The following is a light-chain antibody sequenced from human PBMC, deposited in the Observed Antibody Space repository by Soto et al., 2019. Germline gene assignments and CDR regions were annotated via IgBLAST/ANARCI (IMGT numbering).Light chain of an antibody. Sequence: QSALTQPASVSGSPGQSITISCTGTSSDVGGYNYVSWYQQHPGKAPKLMIYDVHYRPSGVSNRFSGSKSGNTDSLTISGLQAEDEAAYYCSSSTGSSTHVVFGGGTKLTVL. V-gene: IGLV2-14*01. CDR1: SSDVGGYNY. J-gene: IGLJ2*01. CDR2: DVH. CDR3: SSSTGSSTHVV.